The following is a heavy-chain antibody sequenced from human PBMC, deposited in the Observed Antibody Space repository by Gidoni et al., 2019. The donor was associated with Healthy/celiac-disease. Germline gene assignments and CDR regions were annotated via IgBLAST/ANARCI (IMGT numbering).Heavy chain of an antibody. D-gene: IGHD6-19*01. CDR1: GFTFSSYA. J-gene: IGHJ4*02. V-gene: IGHV3-23*01. CDR3: AKGPYSSGLLSDY. Sequence: EVQLLESGGGLVQPGGSLRLSCAASGFTFSSYAVSWVRQAPGKGLEWVSSISGSGGSTYYADSVKGRFTISRDNSKNTLYLQMNSLRAEDTAVYYCAKGPYSSGLLSDYWGQGTLVTVSS. CDR2: ISGSGGST.